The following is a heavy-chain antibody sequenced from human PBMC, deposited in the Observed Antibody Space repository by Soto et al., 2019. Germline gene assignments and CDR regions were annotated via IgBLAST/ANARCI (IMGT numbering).Heavy chain of an antibody. CDR3: ARGYDSNYYYYGMDV. D-gene: IGHD5-12*01. CDR2: IIPILGIA. V-gene: IGHV1-69*02. J-gene: IGHJ6*02. Sequence: QVQLVQSGAEVKKPGSSVKASCKASGGTFSSYTISWVRQAPGQGLEWMGRIIPILGIANYAQKFQGRVTITADKSTSTAYMELSSLRSEATAVYYCARGYDSNYYYYGMDVWGQGTTVTVSS. CDR1: GGTFSSYT.